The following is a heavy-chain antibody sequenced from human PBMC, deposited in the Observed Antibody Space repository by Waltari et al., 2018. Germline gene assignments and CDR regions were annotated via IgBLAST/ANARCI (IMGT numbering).Heavy chain of an antibody. J-gene: IGHJ4*02. CDR2: INHSGST. CDR1: GGSFSGYY. D-gene: IGHD2-2*02. CDR3: ARGRIRYCSSTSCYRAAPYFDY. Sequence: QVQLQQWGAGLLKPSETLSLTCAVYGGSFSGYYWSWIRQPPGTGLEWIGEINHSGSTNYNPSLKSRVTISVDTSKNQFSLKLSSVTAADTAVYYCARGRIRYCSSTSCYRAAPYFDYWGQGTLVTVSS. V-gene: IGHV4-34*01.